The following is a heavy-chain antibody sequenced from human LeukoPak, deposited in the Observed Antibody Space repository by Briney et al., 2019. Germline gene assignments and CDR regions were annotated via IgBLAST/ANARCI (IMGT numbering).Heavy chain of an antibody. CDR1: GGSISSNAYY. J-gene: IGHJ4*02. CDR2: IYSSVST. Sequence: SETLFLTCTVSGGSISSNAYYWAWIRQPPGKGLEWIGSIYSSVSTYYNPSLKSRVTISVDTSKNQFSLRLSSVTAADTALYYCAYSGSYGHLGYWGQGILVTVSS. CDR3: AYSGSYGHLGY. D-gene: IGHD1-26*01. V-gene: IGHV4-39*01.